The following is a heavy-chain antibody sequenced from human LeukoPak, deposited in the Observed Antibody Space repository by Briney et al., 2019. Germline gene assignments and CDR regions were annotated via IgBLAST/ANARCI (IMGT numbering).Heavy chain of an antibody. D-gene: IGHD6-19*01. CDR3: ARDERSDTSGWHLGS. V-gene: IGHV4-59*01. CDR2: IYHSGIT. Sequence: SETLSLTCTVSGGSISTYYWSWLRQPPGKGLEWIGFIYHSGITNYNPSLTSRVTISVDTSKNQFSLNLSSVTAADTAVYYCARDERSDTSGWHLGSWGQGTLVT. CDR1: GGSISTYY. J-gene: IGHJ4*02.